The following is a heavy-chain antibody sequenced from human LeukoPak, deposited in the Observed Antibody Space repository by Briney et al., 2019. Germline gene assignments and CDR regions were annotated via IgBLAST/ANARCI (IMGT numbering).Heavy chain of an antibody. J-gene: IGHJ6*02. D-gene: IGHD1-1*01. CDR2: ISAYNGNT. V-gene: IGHV1-18*01. CDR3: ARFFRWNPRYYYGMDV. CDR1: GYTFTSYG. Sequence: ASVKVSCKASGYTFTSYGISWVRQAPGQGLEWMGWISAYNGNTNYAQKLQGRVTMTTDTSTSTACMELRSLRSDDTAVYYCARFFRWNPRYYYGMDVWGQGTTVTVSS.